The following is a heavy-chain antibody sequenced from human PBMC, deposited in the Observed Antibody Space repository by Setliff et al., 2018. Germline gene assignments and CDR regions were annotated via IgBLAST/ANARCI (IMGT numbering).Heavy chain of an antibody. J-gene: IGHJ4*02. CDR1: GFTFSGYS. D-gene: IGHD4-4*01. CDR3: ARGIYSFDY. CDR2: IRNDGATT. Sequence: PGGSLRLSCEASGFTFSGYSMNWVRQAPGKGLEWVSYIRNDGATTSYADSVKGRFTISRDNAKNSLYLQMNSLRAEDTAVYYCARGIYSFDYWGQGTLVTVSS. V-gene: IGHV3-48*04.